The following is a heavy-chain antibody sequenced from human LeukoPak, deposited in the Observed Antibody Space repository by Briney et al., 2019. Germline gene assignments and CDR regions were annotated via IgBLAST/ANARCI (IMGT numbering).Heavy chain of an antibody. V-gene: IGHV3-48*01. J-gene: IGHJ4*02. Sequence: GGSLRLSCAASGFTFSSYSMNWVRQAPGKGLEWVSYISSSSSTIYYADSVKGRFTISRDNAKNSLYLQMNSLRAEDTAVYYCARAAIRGYSGYDLETFDYWGQGTLVTVSS. CDR3: ARAAIRGYSGYDLETFDY. CDR2: ISSSSSTI. CDR1: GFTFSSYS. D-gene: IGHD5-12*01.